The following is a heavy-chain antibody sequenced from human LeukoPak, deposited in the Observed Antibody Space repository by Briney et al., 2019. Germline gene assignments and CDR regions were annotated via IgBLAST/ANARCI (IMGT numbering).Heavy chain of an antibody. D-gene: IGHD6-13*01. Sequence: SETLSLTCTVSGGSISSYYWSWLRQPAGKGLEWIGRIYTSGSTNYNPSLKSRVTMSVDTSKNQFSLKLSSVTAADTAVYSCARAGAGIAAAGTLAFDIWGQGTMVTVSS. CDR1: GGSISSYY. J-gene: IGHJ3*02. CDR2: IYTSGST. CDR3: ARAGAGIAAAGTLAFDI. V-gene: IGHV4-4*07.